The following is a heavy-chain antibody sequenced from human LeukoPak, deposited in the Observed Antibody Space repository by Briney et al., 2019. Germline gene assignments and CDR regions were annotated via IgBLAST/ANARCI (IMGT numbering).Heavy chain of an antibody. J-gene: IGHJ6*02. CDR3: ARGTTGTTLYYYYGMDV. CDR1: GGTLSSYA. Sequence: SVKVSCKASGGTLSSYAISWVRQAPGQGLEWMGGIIPIFGTANYAQKFQGRVTITADESTSTAYMELSSLRSEDTAVYYCARGTTGTTLYYYYGMDVWGQGTTVTVSS. D-gene: IGHD1-1*01. CDR2: IIPIFGTA. V-gene: IGHV1-69*13.